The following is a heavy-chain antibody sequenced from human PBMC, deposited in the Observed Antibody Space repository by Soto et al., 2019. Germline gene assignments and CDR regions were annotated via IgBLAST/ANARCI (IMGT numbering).Heavy chain of an antibody. CDR2: INPSGGST. V-gene: IGHV1-46*01. CDR3: ASRSSGYYPFDY. D-gene: IGHD3-22*01. Sequence: GASVKVSCKASGYTFTSYYMHWLRQAPGQGLEWMGIINPSGGSTSYAQKFQGRVTMTRDTSTSTVYMELSSLRSEDTAVYYCASRSSGYYPFDYWGQGTLVTVSS. CDR1: GYTFTSYY. J-gene: IGHJ4*02.